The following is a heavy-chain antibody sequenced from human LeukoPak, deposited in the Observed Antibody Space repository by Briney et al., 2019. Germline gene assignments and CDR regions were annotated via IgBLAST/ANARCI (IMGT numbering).Heavy chain of an antibody. V-gene: IGHV3-74*01. CDR1: GFTFSRNW. Sequence: GGSLRLSCAASGFTFSRNWMYWVRQAPGKGLVWVSRINSDGSSTNYADYVKGRFTISRDNAKNTLYLQMNSLRDEDTAVYYCASPSLSWAAFDIWGQGTMVTVSS. CDR3: ASPSLSWAAFDI. D-gene: IGHD7-27*01. CDR2: INSDGSST. J-gene: IGHJ3*02.